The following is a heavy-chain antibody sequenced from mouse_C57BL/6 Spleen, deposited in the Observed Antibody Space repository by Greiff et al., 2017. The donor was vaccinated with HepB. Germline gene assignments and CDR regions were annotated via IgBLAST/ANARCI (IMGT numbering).Heavy chain of an antibody. CDR2: ISDGGSYT. Sequence: EVKLMESGGGLVKPGGSLKLSCAASGFTFSSYAMSWVRQTPEKRLEWVATISDGGSYTYYPDNVKGRFTISRDNAKNNLYLQMSHLKSEDTAMYYCAREGTGTSWYFDVWGTGTTVTVSS. V-gene: IGHV5-4*01. J-gene: IGHJ1*03. CDR1: GFTFSSYA. D-gene: IGHD4-1*01. CDR3: AREGTGTSWYFDV.